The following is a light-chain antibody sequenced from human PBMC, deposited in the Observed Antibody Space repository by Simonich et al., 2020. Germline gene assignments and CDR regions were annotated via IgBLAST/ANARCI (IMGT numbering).Light chain of an antibody. J-gene: IGLJ3*02. CDR1: SSDVGVYNY. CDR3: SSYTSSSTWV. V-gene: IGLV2-14*01. CDR2: DVS. Sequence: QSALTQPVSVSGSPGQSITISCTGTSSDVGVYNYVSWYQQHPGKAPKLMIYDVSKRPSGVSNRFSGSKSGNTASLTISGLQAKDEADYYCSSYTSSSTWVFGGGTKLTVL.